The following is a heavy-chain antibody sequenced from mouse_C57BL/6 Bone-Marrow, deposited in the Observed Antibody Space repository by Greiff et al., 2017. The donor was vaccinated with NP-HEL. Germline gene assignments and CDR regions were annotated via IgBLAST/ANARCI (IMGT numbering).Heavy chain of an antibody. CDR3: ARRAGKGAMDY. CDR1: GFTFSSYG. J-gene: IGHJ4*01. CDR2: ISSGGSYT. V-gene: IGHV5-6*01. Sequence: EVQGVESGGDLVKPGGSLKLSCAASGFTFSSYGMSWVRQTPDKRLEWVATISSGGSYTYYLDSVKGRFTISRDNAKNTLYLQMSSLKSEDTAMYYCARRAGKGAMDYWGQGTSVTVSS.